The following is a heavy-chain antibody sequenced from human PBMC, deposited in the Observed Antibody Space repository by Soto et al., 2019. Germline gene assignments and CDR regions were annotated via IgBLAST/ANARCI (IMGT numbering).Heavy chain of an antibody. CDR2: ISYDGSNK. V-gene: IGHV3-30*18. J-gene: IGHJ4*02. CDR3: AKESGPRAFDY. CDR1: GFTFSSYG. Sequence: QVQMVESGGGVVQPGRSLRLSCAASGFTFSSYGMHWVRQAPGKGLEWVAVISYDGSNKYYADSVKGRFTISRDNSKKSLYRQINSLRAEDTAVYYCAKESGPRAFDYWGQGTLVTVSS. D-gene: IGHD3-10*01.